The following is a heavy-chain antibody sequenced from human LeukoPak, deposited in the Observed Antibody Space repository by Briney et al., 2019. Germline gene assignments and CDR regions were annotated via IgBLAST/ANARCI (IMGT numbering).Heavy chain of an antibody. CDR1: GGSTSGGGNS. D-gene: IGHD6-19*01. CDR2: IYHSGST. CDR3: ARAGQWYYYGMDV. Sequence: SETLSDTCAVPGGSTSGGGNSWSWIRQPPGKGLEWIGYIYHSGSTSYNPSLKSRVTISVDRSKNQFSLKLSSVTAADTAVYYCARAGQWYYYGMDVWGQGTTVTVSS. V-gene: IGHV4-30-2*01. J-gene: IGHJ6*02.